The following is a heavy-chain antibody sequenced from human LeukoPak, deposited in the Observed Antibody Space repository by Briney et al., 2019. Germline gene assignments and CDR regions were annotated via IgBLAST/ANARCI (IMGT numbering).Heavy chain of an antibody. D-gene: IGHD1-7*01. Sequence: ASVKVSCKASGGTFSSYAISWVRQAPGQRLEWMGCINAANGNTKYSQKFQGRVTITRDTSASTAYMELSSLRSEDTAVYYCARDIQTNWGQGTLVTVSS. V-gene: IGHV1-3*01. CDR3: ARDIQTN. CDR2: INAANGNT. CDR1: GGTFSSYA. J-gene: IGHJ4*02.